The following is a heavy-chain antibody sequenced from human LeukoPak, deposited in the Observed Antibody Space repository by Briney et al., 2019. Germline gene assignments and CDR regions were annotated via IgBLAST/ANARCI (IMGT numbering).Heavy chain of an antibody. D-gene: IGHD2-8*01. CDR2: ISYDGSNK. J-gene: IGHJ4*02. CDR3: ARLGPSQMVYAMDYFDY. Sequence: PGGSLRLSCAASGFTFNNYGMHWVRQAPGKGLEWVAVISYDGSNKYYADSVKGRFTISRDNAKNSLYLQMNSLRAEDTAVYYCARLGPSQMVYAMDYFDYWGQGTLVTVSS. V-gene: IGHV3-30*12. CDR1: GFTFNNYG.